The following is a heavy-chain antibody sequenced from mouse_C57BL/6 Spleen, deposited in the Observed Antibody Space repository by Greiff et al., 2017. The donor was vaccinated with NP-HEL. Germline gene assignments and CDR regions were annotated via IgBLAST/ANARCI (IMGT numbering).Heavy chain of an antibody. D-gene: IGHD1-1*01. CDR3: AREEIITTVVEGNYFDY. CDR1: GYTFTSYG. Sequence: QVQLQQSGAELARPGASVKLSCKASGYTFTSYGISWVKQRTGQGLEWIGEIYPRSGNTYYNEKFKGKATLTADKSSSTAYMELRSLTSEDSAVYCCAREEIITTVVEGNYFDYWGQGTTLTVSS. CDR2: IYPRSGNT. J-gene: IGHJ2*01. V-gene: IGHV1-81*01.